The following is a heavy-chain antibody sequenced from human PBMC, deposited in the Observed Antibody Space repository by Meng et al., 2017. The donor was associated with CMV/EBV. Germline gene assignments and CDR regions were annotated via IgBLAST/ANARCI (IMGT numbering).Heavy chain of an antibody. CDR1: GGSINNYY. D-gene: IGHD1-7*01. CDR3: ARLELQSY. Sequence: SETLSLTCTVSGGSINNYYWNWIRQPLGKGLEWIGYTNHSGSSKYNPALKSRVIISSDTSKNQFSLKLNSMTAADTAVYFCARLELQSYWGQGTLVTVSS. J-gene: IGHJ4*02. V-gene: IGHV4-59*01. CDR2: TNHSGSS.